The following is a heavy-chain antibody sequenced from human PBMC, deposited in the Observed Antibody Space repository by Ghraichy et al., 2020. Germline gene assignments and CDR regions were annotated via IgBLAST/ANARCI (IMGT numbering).Heavy chain of an antibody. CDR3: ARHRFEEELADIRGYYHDY. Sequence: SETLSLTCTVSGGSISGFYWSWIRQPPGKGLEWTGYVTYNGYTNYSPSLNSRLTISLDTSRHQFSLKLSSVTTADTAVYYCARHRFEEELADIRGYYHDYGGQGTLFTV. CDR2: VTYNGYT. D-gene: IGHD3-22*01. V-gene: IGHV4-59*01. J-gene: IGHJ4*02. CDR1: GGSISGFY.